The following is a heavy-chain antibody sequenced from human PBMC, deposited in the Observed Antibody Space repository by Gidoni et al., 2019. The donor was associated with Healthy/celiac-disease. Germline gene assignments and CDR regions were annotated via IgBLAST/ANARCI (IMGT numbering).Heavy chain of an antibody. CDR3: ARVYCSGGSCNDY. V-gene: IGHV4-34*01. CDR2: INHSGST. J-gene: IGHJ4*02. CDR1: GWSFSCYY. D-gene: IGHD2-15*01. Sequence: QVQLQQWGAGLLKPSETLSLTCAFYGWSFSCYYWSWIRQPPGKGLEWIGEINHSGSTNYNPFLKSRVTTSVSTSKNQFCLKLSSVTAADTAVYYCARVYCSGGSCNDYWGQGTLVTVSS.